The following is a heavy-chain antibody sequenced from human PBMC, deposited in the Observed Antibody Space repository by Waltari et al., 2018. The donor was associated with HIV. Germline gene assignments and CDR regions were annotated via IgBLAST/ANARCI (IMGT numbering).Heavy chain of an antibody. CDR1: GASISSSSYY. D-gene: IGHD3-16*01. Sequence: QLHLQESGSGLVKPSETLSLTCSVSGASISSSSYYWAWIRQPPGKGLEWIGAVYFSGTAYYNPSVKSGVSASLDSSKTELSLKLTSVTATDTALYYCARLRFHSLYSFDSWGPGILVTVSS. J-gene: IGHJ4*02. CDR3: ARLRFHSLYSFDS. CDR2: VYFSGTA. V-gene: IGHV4-39*01.